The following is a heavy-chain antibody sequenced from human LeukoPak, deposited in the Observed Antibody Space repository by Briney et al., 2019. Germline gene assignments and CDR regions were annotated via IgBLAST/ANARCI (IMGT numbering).Heavy chain of an antibody. CDR2: INPHSGDT. D-gene: IGHD3-22*01. J-gene: IGHJ4*02. Sequence: GASVKVSCKTSGYSFTDYYPHWVRQAPGQGLEWMGWINPHSGDTRFAQKFQGRVTMTRDTSISTVYMELSRLRSDDTAVYYCARESRGILNYFDYWGQGTRVNVSS. CDR3: ARESRGILNYFDY. V-gene: IGHV1-2*02. CDR1: GYSFTDYY.